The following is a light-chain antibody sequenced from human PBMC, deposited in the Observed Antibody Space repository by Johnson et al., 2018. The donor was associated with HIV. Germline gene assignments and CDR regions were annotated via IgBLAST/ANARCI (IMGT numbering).Light chain of an antibody. V-gene: IGLV1-51*02. CDR1: SSNIGNNY. Sequence: QSVLTQPPSVSAAPGQKVTISCSGSSSNIGNNYVSWYQQRPGTAPKLLIYENTKRPSVIPDRFSGSKSGTSATLGISGLHTGDEADYYCATWDGSLTGGGVFGTGTKVTVL. CDR3: ATWDGSLTGGGV. J-gene: IGLJ1*01. CDR2: ENT.